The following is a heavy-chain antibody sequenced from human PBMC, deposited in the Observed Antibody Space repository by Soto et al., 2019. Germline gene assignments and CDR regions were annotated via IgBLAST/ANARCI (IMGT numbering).Heavy chain of an antibody. CDR1: GRQIRRAY. CDR2: IYYSGST. D-gene: IGHD5-18*01. CDR3: AREGYSYGPPGGYFDY. V-gene: IGHV4-59*01. J-gene: IGHJ4*02. Sequence: SDTRSLAGTRLGRQIRRAYWSCRQEAPGKGLEWIGYIYYSGSTNYNPSLKSRVTISVDTSKNQFSLKLSSVTAADAAVYYCAREGYSYGPPGGYFDYWGQGTLVTVS.